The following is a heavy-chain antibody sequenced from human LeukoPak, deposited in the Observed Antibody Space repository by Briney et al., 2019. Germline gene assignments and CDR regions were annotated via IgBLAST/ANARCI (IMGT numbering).Heavy chain of an antibody. CDR2: IYTSGRT. CDR3: ARDGPPDY. Sequence: SETLSLTCTVSGGSITSGSYCWNWIRQPAGKGLEWIGRIYTSGRTNYNPSLKRRVTISVDTSKKQFTLKLSSVTAADTAVYYCARDGPPDYWGQGTLVTVSS. CDR1: GGSITSGSYC. J-gene: IGHJ4*02. V-gene: IGHV4-61*02.